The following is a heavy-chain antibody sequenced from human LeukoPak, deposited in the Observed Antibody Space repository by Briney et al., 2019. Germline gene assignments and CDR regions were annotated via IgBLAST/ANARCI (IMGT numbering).Heavy chain of an antibody. J-gene: IGHJ4*02. CDR2: INPNSGGT. V-gene: IGHV1-2*06. CDR1: GYTFTGYY. D-gene: IGHD6-13*01. Sequence: ASVKVSCKASGYTFTGYYMDWVRQAPGQGLEWMGRINPNSGGTDYAQKFQGRVTMTRDTPISTAYMELSRLRSDDTAVYYCARVRFQGVSAAGGYFDYWGQGTLVTVSS. CDR3: ARVRFQGVSAAGGYFDY.